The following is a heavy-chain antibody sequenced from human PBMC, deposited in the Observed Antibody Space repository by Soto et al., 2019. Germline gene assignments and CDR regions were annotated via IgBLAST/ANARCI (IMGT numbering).Heavy chain of an antibody. CDR1: GFTFSSYA. J-gene: IGHJ6*02. V-gene: IGHV3-23*01. D-gene: IGHD3-10*01. CDR2: ISGSGGST. Sequence: GGSLRLSCAASGFTFSSYAMSWVRQAPGKXLEWVSAISGSGGSTYYADSMKGRFTISRDNSKNTLYLQMNSLRAEDTAVYYCAKDMDLAITMVRGVLSGMDVWGQGTTVTVSS. CDR3: AKDMDLAITMVRGVLSGMDV.